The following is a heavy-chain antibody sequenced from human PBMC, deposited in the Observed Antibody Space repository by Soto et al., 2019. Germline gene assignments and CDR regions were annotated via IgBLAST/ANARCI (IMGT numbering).Heavy chain of an antibody. V-gene: IGHV1-3*01. CDR3: ARAPFLYYYYGTDV. CDR1: GYTFTSYA. Sequence: ASVKVSCKASGYTFTSYAMHWVRQAPGQRLEWMGLINAGNGNTKYSQKFQGRVTITRDTSASTAYMELSSLRSEDTAVYYCARAPFLYYYYGTDVWGQGTTVTVSS. J-gene: IGHJ6*02. CDR2: INAGNGNT.